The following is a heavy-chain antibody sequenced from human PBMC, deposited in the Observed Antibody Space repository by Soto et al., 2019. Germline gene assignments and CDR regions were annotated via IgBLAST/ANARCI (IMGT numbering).Heavy chain of an antibody. D-gene: IGHD5-12*01. CDR1: GGSLSGYY. Sequence: QVQLQQWGAGLLKPSETLSLNCAVTGGSLSGYYWSWIRQPPGKGLGWIGEVKDGGHTNYSPSLRGRVTLPSGRSNNQSALRLTSVTAADMGVYYCARGQEGVVATHWDQGSLVTVSS. V-gene: IGHV4-34*01. CDR3: ARGQEGVVATH. CDR2: VKDGGHT. J-gene: IGHJ4*02.